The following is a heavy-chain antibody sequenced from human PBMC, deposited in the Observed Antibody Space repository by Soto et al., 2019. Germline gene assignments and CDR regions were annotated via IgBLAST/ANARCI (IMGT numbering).Heavy chain of an antibody. D-gene: IGHD3-3*01. CDR1: GFTFSSYG. V-gene: IGHV3-33*01. CDR2: FWYDGSNK. Sequence: GGSLRLSCAASGFTFSSYGMHWVRQAPGKGLERVAVFWYDGSNKYYADSVKGRFTISRDNSKNTLYLQMNSLRADDTAVYYCARVTIFGVVITNYYYYGMDVWGQGTTVTVSS. CDR3: ARVTIFGVVITNYYYYGMDV. J-gene: IGHJ6*02.